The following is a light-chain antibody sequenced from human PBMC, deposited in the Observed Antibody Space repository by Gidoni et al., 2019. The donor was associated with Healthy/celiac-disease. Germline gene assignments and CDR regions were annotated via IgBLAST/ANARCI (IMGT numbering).Light chain of an antibody. J-gene: IGKJ2*01. CDR3: MQALQTPPYT. CDR2: LGS. CDR1: QSLLHSNGYNY. V-gene: IGKV2-28*01. Sequence: DIVMPQSPLSLPVTPGEPASISCRSSQSLLHSNGYNYLDWYLQKPGQSPQLLIYLGSNRASGVPDRFSGSGSGTDCTLKISRVEAEDVGVYYCMQALQTPPYTFXQXTKLEIK.